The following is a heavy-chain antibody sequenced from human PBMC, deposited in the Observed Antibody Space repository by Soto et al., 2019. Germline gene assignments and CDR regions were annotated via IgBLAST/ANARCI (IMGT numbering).Heavy chain of an antibody. CDR1: GFTFSSSW. J-gene: IGHJ5*02. Sequence: EGQLEESGGALVQPGGSLRLSCAASGFTFSSSWMHWVRQVPGGGLVWISRIKYDGSTTNYAASVQGRFTISRDNADNMVYLQMNRLRADDTAVYYCARGALGRYWFEPWGQGTLVTVYS. CDR3: ARGALGRYWFEP. D-gene: IGHD3-10*01. V-gene: IGHV3-74*01. CDR2: IKYDGSTT.